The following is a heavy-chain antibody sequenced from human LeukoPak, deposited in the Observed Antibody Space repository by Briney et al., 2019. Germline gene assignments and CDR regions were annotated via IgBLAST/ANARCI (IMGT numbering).Heavy chain of an antibody. CDR2: ILPIFGTA. D-gene: IGHD4-23*01. CDR1: GGTFGSYV. CDR3: ARDRGGLDP. V-gene: IGHV1-69*13. Sequence: AASVKVSCKTSGGTFGSYVISWVRQAPGQELDWMGGILPIFGTADYAQKFQGRVTITADESTNTAYMELKSLTPEDTAVYYCARDRGGLDPWGQGTLVTVSS. J-gene: IGHJ5*02.